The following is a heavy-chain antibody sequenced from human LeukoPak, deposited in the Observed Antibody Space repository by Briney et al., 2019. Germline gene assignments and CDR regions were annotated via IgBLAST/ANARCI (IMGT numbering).Heavy chain of an antibody. CDR3: ARTYYYGWRSYPFDD. CDR1: GYSFTSYW. V-gene: IGHV5-51*01. Sequence: GESLKISCKGSGYSFTSYWIGWVRQMPGKGLEWMEIIYPGDSDTRYSPSFQGQVTISADKSISAAYLQWSSLKASDTPMYYCARTYYYGWRSYPFDDRGQGTLVTVSS. CDR2: IYPGDSDT. D-gene: IGHD3-10*01. J-gene: IGHJ4*02.